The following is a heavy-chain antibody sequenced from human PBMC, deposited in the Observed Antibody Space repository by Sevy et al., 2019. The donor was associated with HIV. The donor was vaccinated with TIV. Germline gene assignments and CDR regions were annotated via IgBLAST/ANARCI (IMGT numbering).Heavy chain of an antibody. V-gene: IGHV3-30-3*02. CDR2: ISYDGSSH. D-gene: IGHD6-19*01. CDR3: AKDAGYSTDWDPSDY. CDR1: EFMFSTYA. Sequence: GGSLRLSCAASEFMFSTYAMHWVRQAPGKGLEWVAVISYDGSSHYYADSVKGRFTISRDNSKNTLFLQMNSLRLEDAAVYYCAKDAGYSTDWDPSDYWGQGTLVTVSS. J-gene: IGHJ4*02.